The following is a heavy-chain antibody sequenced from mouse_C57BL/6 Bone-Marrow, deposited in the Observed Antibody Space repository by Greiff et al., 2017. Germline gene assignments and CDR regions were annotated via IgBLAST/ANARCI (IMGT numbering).Heavy chain of an antibody. CDR3: ASMIRGYFDV. Sequence: EVQVVESGGGLVKPGGSLKLSCAASGFTFSSYAMSWVRQTPEKRLEWVATISDGGSYTYYPDNVKGRFTISRDNAKNNLYLQMSHLKSEDTAMYYCASMIRGYFDVWGTGTTVTVSS. CDR2: ISDGGSYT. CDR1: GFTFSSYA. D-gene: IGHD2-4*01. V-gene: IGHV5-4*01. J-gene: IGHJ1*03.